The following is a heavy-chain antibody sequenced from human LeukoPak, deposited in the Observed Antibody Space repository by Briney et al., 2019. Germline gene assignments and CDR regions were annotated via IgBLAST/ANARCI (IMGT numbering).Heavy chain of an antibody. J-gene: IGHJ6*02. CDR3: ARDLIVVVPAAISNGMDV. D-gene: IGHD2-2*02. CDR1: GGTFSSYA. V-gene: IGHV1-69*13. Sequence: SVKVSCKASGGTFSSYAISRVRQAPGQGLEWMGGIIPIFGTANYAQKFQGRVTITADESTSTAYMELSSLRSEDTAVYYCARDLIVVVPAAISNGMDVWGQGTTVTVSS. CDR2: IIPIFGTA.